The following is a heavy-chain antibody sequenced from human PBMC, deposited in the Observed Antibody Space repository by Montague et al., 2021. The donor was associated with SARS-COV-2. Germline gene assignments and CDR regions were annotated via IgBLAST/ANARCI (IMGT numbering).Heavy chain of an antibody. D-gene: IGHD6-13*01. V-gene: IGHV4-59*01. CDR3: ARVSLAAAATRSDY. CDR1: GGSISPYY. Sequence: SETLSLTCTVSGGSISPYYWSWIRQPPGKGLEWIGNIYYTGSTNYNPSLKSRVTISLDTSKNQFSLKLTSVTAADTAVYYCARVSLAAAATRSDYWGQGTLVTVSS. J-gene: IGHJ4*02. CDR2: IYYTGST.